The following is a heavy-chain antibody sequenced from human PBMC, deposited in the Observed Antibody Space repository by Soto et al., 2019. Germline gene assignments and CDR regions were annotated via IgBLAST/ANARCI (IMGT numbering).Heavy chain of an antibody. Sequence: GGSLRLSCAASGFTFSSYAMSWVRQAPGKGLEWVSAISGSGGSTYYADSVKGRFTISRDNSKNTLYLQMNSLRAEDTAVYYCAAGSTYSSSWDFDYWGQGTLVTVSS. CDR2: ISGSGGST. CDR3: AAGSTYSSSWDFDY. V-gene: IGHV3-23*01. D-gene: IGHD6-13*01. J-gene: IGHJ4*02. CDR1: GFTFSSYA.